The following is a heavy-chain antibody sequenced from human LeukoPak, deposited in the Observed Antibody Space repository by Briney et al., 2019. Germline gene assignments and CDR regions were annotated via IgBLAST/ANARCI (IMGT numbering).Heavy chain of an antibody. D-gene: IGHD3-22*01. CDR3: ARDPYYYDSSGYSDDY. Sequence: SETLSLTCTVSGGSISSSSYYWGWIRQPPGRGLEWIGSIYYSGSTYYNPSLKSRVSISVDTSKNQFSLKLSSVTAADTAVYYCARDPYYYDSSGYSDDYWGREPWSPSLQ. CDR1: GGSISSSSYY. CDR2: IYYSGST. J-gene: IGHJ4*02. V-gene: IGHV4-39*07.